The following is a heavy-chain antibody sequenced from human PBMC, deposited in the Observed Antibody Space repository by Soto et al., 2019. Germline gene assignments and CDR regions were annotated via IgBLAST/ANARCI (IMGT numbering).Heavy chain of an antibody. V-gene: IGHV3-30-3*01. CDR3: ARDFNVPTVTLDY. J-gene: IGHJ4*02. Sequence: QVQLVESGGGVVQPGRSLRLSCAASGFSFRSYEMHWVRQAPGKGLEWVALMSYDGGNKFYADSVKGRFTISRDNSKNTLYLQMNSLRPEDTAVYYCARDFNVPTVTLDYWGQGILVIVSS. CDR1: GFSFRSYE. CDR2: MSYDGGNK. D-gene: IGHD2-21*02.